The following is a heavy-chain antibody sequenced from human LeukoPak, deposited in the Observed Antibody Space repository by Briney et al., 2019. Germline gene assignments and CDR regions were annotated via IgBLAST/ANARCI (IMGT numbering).Heavy chain of an antibody. J-gene: IGHJ4*02. Sequence: SETLSLTCTVTGDSISSYYWSWIRQPPGKGLEWIGNIFCSGSPNYNPSLKSRVTTSFDTTKNQFSLKQSFVTAADTAVYYCARVEHIVAAGTYDYWGQGTLVTVSS. V-gene: IGHV4-59*12. D-gene: IGHD6-13*01. CDR1: GDSISSYY. CDR3: ARVEHIVAAGTYDY. CDR2: IFCSGSP.